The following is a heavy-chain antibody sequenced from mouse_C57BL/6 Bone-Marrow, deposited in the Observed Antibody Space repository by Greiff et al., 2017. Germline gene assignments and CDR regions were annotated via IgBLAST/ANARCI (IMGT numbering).Heavy chain of an antibody. J-gene: IGHJ4*01. CDR2: ISSGGDYI. Sequence: EVKLVESGEGLVKPGGSLKLSCAASGFTFSSYAMSWVRQTPEKRLEWVAYISSGGDYIYYADTLKGRFTISRDNARNTLYLQMSSLKSEDTAMYYCTRRGLWPHYYAMDYWGQGTSVTVSS. CDR3: TRRGLWPHYYAMDY. D-gene: IGHD1-1*02. CDR1: GFTFSSYA. V-gene: IGHV5-9-1*02.